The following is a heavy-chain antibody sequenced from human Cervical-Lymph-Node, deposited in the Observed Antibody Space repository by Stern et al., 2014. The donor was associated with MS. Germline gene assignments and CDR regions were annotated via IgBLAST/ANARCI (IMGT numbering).Heavy chain of an antibody. CDR3: ASGSSWSEARVDY. J-gene: IGHJ4*02. Sequence: QVQLQESGPGLVKPSETLSLTCTVSGGSISSSSYYWGWIRQPPGKGLEWIGCIYYSGSTYSNPSLKSRVTISVDTPKTQFSLKLSSVTAADTAVYYCASGSSWSEARVDYWGQGTLVTVSS. D-gene: IGHD6-13*01. V-gene: IGHV4-39*01. CDR2: IYYSGST. CDR1: GGSISSSSYY.